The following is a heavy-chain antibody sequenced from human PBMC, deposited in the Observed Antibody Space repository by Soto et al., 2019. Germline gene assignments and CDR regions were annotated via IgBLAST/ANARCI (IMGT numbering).Heavy chain of an antibody. CDR3: ASSGHIVLNPPEFWFDP. Sequence: GASVKVSCKASGYILTGYYMHWVRQAPGQGLEWMGWINPKTGGTNYAQMFQGRVAMTRDTSISTAYMELSSLRSDDTAVYFCASSGHIVLNPPEFWFDPWGQGTLVTVSS. V-gene: IGHV1-2*02. CDR2: INPKTGGT. D-gene: IGHD2-8*02. J-gene: IGHJ5*02. CDR1: GYILTGYY.